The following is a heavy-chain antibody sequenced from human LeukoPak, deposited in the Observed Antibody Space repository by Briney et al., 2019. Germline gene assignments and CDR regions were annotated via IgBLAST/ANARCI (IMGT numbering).Heavy chain of an antibody. J-gene: IGHJ3*02. CDR2: ISGSGGST. CDR1: GFTFSTYA. CDR3: AKDPKHTLAFDI. V-gene: IGHV3-23*01. Sequence: PGGSLRLSCAASGFTFSTYAMSWVRQAPGKGLEWVSAISGSGGSTYYADSVEGRFTISRDNSKNTLYLQMNSLRAEDTAVYYCAKDPKHTLAFDIWGQGTMVTVSS.